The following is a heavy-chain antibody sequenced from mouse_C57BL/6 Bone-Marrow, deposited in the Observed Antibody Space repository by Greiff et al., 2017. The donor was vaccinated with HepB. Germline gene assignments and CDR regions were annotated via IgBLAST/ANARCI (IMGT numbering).Heavy chain of an antibody. CDR3: ARPTGGKTPYSAMDY. Sequence: EVQLQQSGAELVKPGASVKLSCTASGFNIKDYYMHWVKQRTEQGLEWIGMIDPEDGDTKYAQKFQGKATITADTSSNTAYLQLSSLTSEDTAVYYCARPTGGKTPYSAMDYWGTGTSVTVSS. CDR2: IDPEDGDT. V-gene: IGHV14-2*01. J-gene: IGHJ4*01. CDR1: GFNIKDYY. D-gene: IGHD2-10*01.